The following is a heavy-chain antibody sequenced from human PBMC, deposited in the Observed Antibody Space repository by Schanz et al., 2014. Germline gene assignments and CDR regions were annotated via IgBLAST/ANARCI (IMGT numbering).Heavy chain of an antibody. CDR3: ARGTDWNLHY. D-gene: IGHD1-1*01. V-gene: IGHV3-33*01. J-gene: IGHJ4*02. CDR1: GFTFSSYG. Sequence: QVQMVESGGGVVQPGRSLRLSCVASGFTFSSYGMHWVRQAPGKGLEWVAVIWYDENNKYYADSVKGRFTMSRDNSKSTLYLQMNSLRAGDTAVYYCARGTDWNLHYWGQGALVTVSS. CDR2: IWYDENNK.